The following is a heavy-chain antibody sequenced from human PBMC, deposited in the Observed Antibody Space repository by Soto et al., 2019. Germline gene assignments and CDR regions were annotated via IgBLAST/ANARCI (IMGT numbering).Heavy chain of an antibody. Sequence: QLQLQESGPGLVKPSETLSLTCNVSGGSISSSTYHWGWIRQPPGKGLEWIGTMYYSGSTYYNPSLKSRVPISINTSNNQCALKLSSVTAADTAVYYCASTIFPPSNWFDPWRQGTLVTVSS. CDR2: MYYSGST. CDR1: GGSISSSTYH. V-gene: IGHV4-39*01. D-gene: IGHD3-3*01. CDR3: ASTIFPPSNWFDP. J-gene: IGHJ5*02.